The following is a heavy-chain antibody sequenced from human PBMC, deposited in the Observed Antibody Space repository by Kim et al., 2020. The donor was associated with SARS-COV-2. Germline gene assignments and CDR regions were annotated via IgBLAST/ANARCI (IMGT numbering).Heavy chain of an antibody. Sequence: GGSLRLSCAASGFTFSSYAMHWVRQAPGKGLEWVAVISYDGSNKYYADSVKGRFTISRDNSKNTLYLQMNSLRAEDTAVYYCARDRAHTALFDYWGQGTLVTVSS. CDR1: GFTFSSYA. CDR3: ARDRAHTALFDY. J-gene: IGHJ4*02. D-gene: IGHD5-18*01. V-gene: IGHV3-30-3*01. CDR2: ISYDGSNK.